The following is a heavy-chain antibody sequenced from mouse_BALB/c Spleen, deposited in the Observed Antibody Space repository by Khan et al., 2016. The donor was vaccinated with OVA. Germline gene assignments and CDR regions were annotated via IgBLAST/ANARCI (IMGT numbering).Heavy chain of an antibody. J-gene: IGHJ3*01. CDR3: ARLAYYYNSEGFAY. Sequence: EVELVESGGDLVKPGGSLKLSCAASGFTFSTFGMSWVRQSPDRRLEWVATINTGGFYTYYSDIVKGRFTISRDNAKSTLYLPMSSLKSEDTAIYYCARLAYYYNSEGFAYWGQGTLVTVSA. CDR1: GFTFSTFG. CDR2: INTGGFYT. D-gene: IGHD1-1*01. V-gene: IGHV5-6*01.